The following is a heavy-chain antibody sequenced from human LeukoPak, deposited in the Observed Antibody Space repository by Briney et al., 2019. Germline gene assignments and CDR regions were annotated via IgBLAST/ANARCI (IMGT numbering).Heavy chain of an antibody. V-gene: IGHV1-24*01. Sequence: GASVKVSCKVSGYTLTELSMHWVRQAPGKGLEWMGGFDPEDGETIYAQKFQGRVTMTEDTSTDTAYMELSSLRSEDTAVYYCATVPRSWFGELLNAFDIWGQGTMVTVSS. J-gene: IGHJ3*02. CDR1: GYTLTELS. CDR3: ATVPRSWFGELLNAFDI. CDR2: FDPEDGET. D-gene: IGHD3-10*01.